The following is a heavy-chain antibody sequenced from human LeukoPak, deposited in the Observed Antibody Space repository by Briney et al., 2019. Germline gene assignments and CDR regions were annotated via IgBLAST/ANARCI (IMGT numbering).Heavy chain of an antibody. D-gene: IGHD3-10*01. CDR1: GYTFTSYG. Sequence: ASVKVSCKASGYTFTSYGISWVRQATGQGLEWMGWMNPNSGNTGYAQKFQGRVTMTRNTSISTAYMELSSLRSEDTAVYYCARIRMVRGVIIKSYYYYGMDVWGQGTTVTVSS. V-gene: IGHV1-8*02. J-gene: IGHJ6*02. CDR2: MNPNSGNT. CDR3: ARIRMVRGVIIKSYYYYGMDV.